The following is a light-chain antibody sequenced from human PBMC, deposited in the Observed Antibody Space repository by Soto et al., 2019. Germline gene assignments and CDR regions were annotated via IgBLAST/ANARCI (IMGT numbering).Light chain of an antibody. CDR2: DND. CDR3: ETCDSSLSAGV. J-gene: IGLJ3*02. CDR1: RSNIGNNA. V-gene: IGLV1-51*01. Sequence: QSVLTQPPSVSAAPGQKVTVSCSGSRSNIGNNAVAWYQHLPGTAPKLLIYDNDKRPSGISDRFSASKSGTSATLAITGLQTGDEADYYCETCDSSLSAGVFGGGTHLTVL.